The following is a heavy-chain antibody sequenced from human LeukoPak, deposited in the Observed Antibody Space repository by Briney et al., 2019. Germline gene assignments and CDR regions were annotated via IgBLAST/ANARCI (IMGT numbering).Heavy chain of an antibody. CDR2: DYCGGNT. Sequence: PSETLSLTCTVSGGSVSSGSYYWSWIRQPPGKGLEWIAYDYCGGNTNYNPSLKSRVTISVDTSKNQFSLKLCSVTAADTAVYYCARDYYGSLDYWGQGILVTVSS. J-gene: IGHJ4*02. CDR3: ARDYYGSLDY. D-gene: IGHD3-10*01. CDR1: GGSVSSGSYY. V-gene: IGHV4-61*01.